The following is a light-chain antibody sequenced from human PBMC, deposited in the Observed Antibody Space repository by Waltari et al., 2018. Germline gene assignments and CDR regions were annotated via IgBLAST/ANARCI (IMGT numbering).Light chain of an antibody. CDR1: SPNIGDNV. CDR3: AAWEDRMNGHWV. V-gene: IGLV1-44*01. Sequence: QSVLTQPPSASETPGQRATISCFGRSPNIGDNVGNWYQQPPGQAPNLLIYRNDQRPSGVPDRFSAAKSGTSASLAISGLQSEDEADYYCAAWEDRMNGHWVFGGGTKVTVL. J-gene: IGLJ3*02. CDR2: RND.